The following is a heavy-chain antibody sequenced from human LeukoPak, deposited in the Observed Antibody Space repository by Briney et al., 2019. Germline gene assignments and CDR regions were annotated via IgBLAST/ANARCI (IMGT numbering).Heavy chain of an antibody. D-gene: IGHD6-6*01. CDR2: IFNTGNT. CDR3: AARPAGTSWYGVFDY. CDR1: GGSINSNY. J-gene: IGHJ4*02. Sequence: SETLSLTCRVSGGSINSNYWSWIRQPPGKRLEWIGYIFNTGNTNYNPSLGSRVTMSVDASRDQFFLRLSSVTAADTAIYCCAARPAGTSWYGVFDYWSQGTLVTVSS. V-gene: IGHV4-59*01.